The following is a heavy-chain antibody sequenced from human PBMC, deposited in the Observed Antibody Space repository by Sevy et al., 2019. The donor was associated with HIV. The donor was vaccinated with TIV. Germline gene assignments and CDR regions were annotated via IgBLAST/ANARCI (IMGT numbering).Heavy chain of an antibody. Sequence: SEILSLTCTVSGGSVSSGSYYWSWIRQPPGKGLQWIGYIYYSGSTNYNPSLKSRVTISVDTSKNQFSLKLSSVTAADTAVYYDARYCSSTSCYSHDAFDIWGQGTMVTVSS. CDR3: ARYCSSTSCYSHDAFDI. CDR2: IYYSGST. V-gene: IGHV4-61*01. J-gene: IGHJ3*02. CDR1: GGSVSSGSYY. D-gene: IGHD2-2*02.